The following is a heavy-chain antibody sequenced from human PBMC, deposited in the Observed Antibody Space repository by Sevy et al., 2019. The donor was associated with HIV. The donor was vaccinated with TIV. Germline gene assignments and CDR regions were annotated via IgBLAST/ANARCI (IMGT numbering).Heavy chain of an antibody. Sequence: ASVMVSCKVSGYIFTELSMHWVRQAPGKGLEWMGGFDPEDGETIYAQKFQGRVTMTEDTSTDTAYMDLSSLRSEDTAVYYCATDSVLLKGRYYDSSGYYLHYWGQGTLVTVSS. CDR3: ATDSVLLKGRYYDSSGYYLHY. D-gene: IGHD3-22*01. CDR2: FDPEDGET. V-gene: IGHV1-24*01. J-gene: IGHJ4*02. CDR1: GYIFTELS.